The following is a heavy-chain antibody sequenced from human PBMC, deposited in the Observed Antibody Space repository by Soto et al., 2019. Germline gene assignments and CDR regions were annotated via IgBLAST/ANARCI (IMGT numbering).Heavy chain of an antibody. V-gene: IGHV1-18*04. CDR3: AKDPGYYGSGRSLYGMDV. CDR2: ISACNGNT. CDR1: GHTFTSYG. D-gene: IGHD3-10*01. Sequence: GASVKVSCKASGHTFTSYGISWVRQAPGQGLEWMGWISACNGNTNYAQKIQGRVTMTTDTSTSTAYMELRSLRSDDTAVYYCAKDPGYYGSGRSLYGMDVWGQGTTVTVSS. J-gene: IGHJ6*02.